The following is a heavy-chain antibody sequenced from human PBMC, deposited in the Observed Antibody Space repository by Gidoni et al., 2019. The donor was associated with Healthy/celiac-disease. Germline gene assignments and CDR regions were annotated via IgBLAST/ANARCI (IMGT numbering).Heavy chain of an antibody. Sequence: QITLKESGPTLVKPTQTLTPTCTFSGFSLSTSGVGVGWIRQPPGKALEWLALIYWDDDKRYSPSLKSRLTITKDTSKNQVVLTMTNMDPVDTATYYCAHLTAYDYVWGSYRYPDYFDYWGQGTLVTVSS. V-gene: IGHV2-5*02. D-gene: IGHD3-16*02. CDR2: IYWDDDK. CDR1: GFSLSTSGVG. CDR3: AHLTAYDYVWGSYRYPDYFDY. J-gene: IGHJ4*02.